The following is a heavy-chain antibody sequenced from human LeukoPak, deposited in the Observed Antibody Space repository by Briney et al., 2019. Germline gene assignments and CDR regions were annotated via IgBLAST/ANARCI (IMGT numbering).Heavy chain of an antibody. CDR3: ATMTTVTTTYDY. J-gene: IGHJ4*02. Sequence: SETLSLTCTVSGGSISSSSYYWGWIRQPPGKGLEWIGSIYYSGSTYYNPSLKSRVTISVDTSKNQFSLKLSSVTAADTAVYYCATMTTVTTTYDYWGQGTLVTVSS. CDR1: GGSISSSSYY. CDR2: IYYSGST. D-gene: IGHD4-11*01. V-gene: IGHV4-39*01.